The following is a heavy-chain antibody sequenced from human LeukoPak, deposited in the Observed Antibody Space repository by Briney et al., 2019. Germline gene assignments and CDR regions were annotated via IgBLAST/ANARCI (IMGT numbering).Heavy chain of an antibody. D-gene: IGHD2-2*01. V-gene: IGHV4-39*01. CDR1: GVSISSSPYY. Sequence: SETLSLTCTVSGVSISSSPYYWGWIRQPPGKGLEWFGTIYYRGSNYSNPSLNSRLTISLDTSKNQFPLRLRSVTAADTALYYCARHYLSDGILSTFDPWGQGTLVTVSS. J-gene: IGHJ5*02. CDR2: IYYRGSN. CDR3: ARHYLSDGILSTFDP.